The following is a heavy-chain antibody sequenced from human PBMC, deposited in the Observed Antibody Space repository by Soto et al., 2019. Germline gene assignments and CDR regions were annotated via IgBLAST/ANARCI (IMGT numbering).Heavy chain of an antibody. D-gene: IGHD6-6*01. J-gene: IGHJ6*02. Sequence: QVQLVESGGGVVQPGRSLRLSCAASGITFSSYAMHWVRQAPGKGLEWVAIISYDGSNKYFGDSVNGRFTISRDNSKNTLYLQINSLRAEDTAVYYCARARGTSSHFHYYGMDVWGQGTTVTVSS. CDR1: GITFSSYA. CDR3: ARARGTSSHFHYYGMDV. V-gene: IGHV3-30-3*01. CDR2: ISYDGSNK.